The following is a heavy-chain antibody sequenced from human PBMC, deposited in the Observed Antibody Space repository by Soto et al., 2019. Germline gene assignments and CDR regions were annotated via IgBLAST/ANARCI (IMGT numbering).Heavy chain of an antibody. CDR2: ISYDGSNI. Sequence: PGGSLRLSCAVSGFTFSSYGMHWVRQAPGKGLEWVALISYDGSNIYYTDSVRGRFTISRDTSKNTLYLQMNSLRAEDTAVYYCAKVVRPCTSTTCFTGSYYYYSYALDVWGQGTTVTVSS. V-gene: IGHV3-30*18. J-gene: IGHJ6*02. D-gene: IGHD2-2*02. CDR1: GFTFSSYG. CDR3: AKVVRPCTSTTCFTGSYYYYSYALDV.